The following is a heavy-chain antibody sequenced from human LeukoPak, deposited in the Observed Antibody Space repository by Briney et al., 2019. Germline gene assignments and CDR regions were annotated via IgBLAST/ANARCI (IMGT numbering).Heavy chain of an antibody. V-gene: IGHV4-39*01. CDR1: GDSISSNNNY. D-gene: IGHD3-16*01. J-gene: IGHJ4*02. CDR2: IYSGNT. CDR3: ARRPRALGFDY. Sequence: SETLSLTCTVSGDSISSNNNYWGWIRQPQGKELEWIGSIYSGNTYYNPSLKSRVSISVDTSKNQFSLNLNSMTAADTAVFYCARRPRALGFDYWGPGILVTVSS.